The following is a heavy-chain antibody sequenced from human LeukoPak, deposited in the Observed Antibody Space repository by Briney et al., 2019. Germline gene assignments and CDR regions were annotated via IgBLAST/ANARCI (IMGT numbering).Heavy chain of an antibody. CDR3: ARDRPNSSGWYGAYYYHIDV. D-gene: IGHD6-19*01. Sequence: SETLSLTCKVSGDSISRRYWSWIRQPPGKGLGGIGYIYFDGTTNYNPPLRSRVSMSVDTSKNLLSLKVTSVTPEDTAVYYCARDRPNSSGWYGAYYYHIDVWGSGTTVVVSS. CDR1: GDSISRRY. V-gene: IGHV4-59*11. J-gene: IGHJ6*03. CDR2: IYFDGTT.